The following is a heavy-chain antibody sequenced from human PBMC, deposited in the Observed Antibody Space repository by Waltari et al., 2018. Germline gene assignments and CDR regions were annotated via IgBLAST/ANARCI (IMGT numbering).Heavy chain of an antibody. CDR3: ASAVAGILSY. CDR2: IDPNSGVT. Sequence: QVQLVQSGAEVKKPGASVKVSCKASGYTFTDDYRHWVRQATGQGLEWMGRIDPNSGVTTFAQKLQGRVTMTRDASISTAYMELRRLRSDDAAVYYCASAVAGILSYWGQGTLVTVSS. V-gene: IGHV1-2*06. J-gene: IGHJ4*02. D-gene: IGHD6-19*01. CDR1: GYTFTDDY.